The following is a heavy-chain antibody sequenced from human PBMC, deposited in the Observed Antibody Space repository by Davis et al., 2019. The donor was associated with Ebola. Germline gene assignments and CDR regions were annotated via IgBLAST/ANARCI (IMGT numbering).Heavy chain of an antibody. Sequence: ASVKVSCKASGYSFTSYDINWVRQATGQGLEWMGWMNPNSGNTGYAQKFQGRVTMTRNTSISTAYMELSSLRSEDTAVYYCARAVTPCIGSSCFSSVNYWGQGTLVTVSS. CDR2: MNPNSGNT. D-gene: IGHD6-13*01. J-gene: IGHJ4*02. CDR1: GYSFTSYD. V-gene: IGHV1-8*01. CDR3: ARAVTPCIGSSCFSSVNY.